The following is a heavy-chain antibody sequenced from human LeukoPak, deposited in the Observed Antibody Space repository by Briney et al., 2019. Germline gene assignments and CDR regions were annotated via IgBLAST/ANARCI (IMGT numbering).Heavy chain of an antibody. Sequence: GGSLRLSCAASGFTVTNKYISWVRQAPGKGLEWVANIKQDGSEKYYVDSMKGRFTISRDNAKNSVYLQMSSLRVEDTAVYYCAGGGGWLTDYWGQGTLVTVSP. CDR3: AGGGGWLTDY. J-gene: IGHJ4*02. CDR2: IKQDGSEK. CDR1: GFTVTNKY. V-gene: IGHV3-7*04. D-gene: IGHD6-19*01.